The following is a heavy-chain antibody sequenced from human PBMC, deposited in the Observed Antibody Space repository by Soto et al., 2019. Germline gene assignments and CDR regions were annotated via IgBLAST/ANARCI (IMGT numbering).Heavy chain of an antibody. J-gene: IGHJ5*02. CDR1: GETFSTFA. CDR3: ARGSPCSTTTCSLNEVWFDP. V-gene: IGHV1-69*01. CDR2: IIPLFGTA. Sequence: VQLLQSGAELKRPGSSVKVSCKASGETFSTFAITWVRQAPGHGPEWMGGIIPLFGTAHYARRFEDRVTMTADESTSTAYMEVRSLTSEDTAIYYWARGSPCSTTTCSLNEVWFDPWGQGTLVTVST. D-gene: IGHD1-1*01.